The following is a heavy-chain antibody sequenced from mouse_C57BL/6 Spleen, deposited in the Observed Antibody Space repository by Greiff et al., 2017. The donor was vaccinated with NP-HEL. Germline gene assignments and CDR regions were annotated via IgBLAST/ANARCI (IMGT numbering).Heavy chain of an antibody. CDR3: ARDYYDYVYAMDY. J-gene: IGHJ4*01. V-gene: IGHV5-6*01. D-gene: IGHD2-4*01. Sequence: EVMLVESGGDLVKPGGSLKLSCGASGFTFSSYGMSWVRQTPDKGLEWVATISSGGSYTYYPDSVKGRFTISRDNAKNTLYLQMSSLKSEDTAMYYCARDYYDYVYAMDYWGQGTSVTVSS. CDR2: ISSGGSYT. CDR1: GFTFSSYG.